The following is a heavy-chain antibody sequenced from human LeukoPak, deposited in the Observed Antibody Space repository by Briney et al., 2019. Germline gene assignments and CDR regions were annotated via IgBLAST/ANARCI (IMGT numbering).Heavy chain of an antibody. J-gene: IGHJ4*02. CDR3: NRYCSGSSCPYYFDY. V-gene: IGHV1-69*05. Sequence: ASVKVSCKASGGTFSSYAISWVRQAPGQGLEWMGGIIPIFGTANYAQKFQGRVTITTDKSTRTAYMELSGLISEDTAVYYCNRYCSGSSCPYYFDYWGQGTLVTVPS. CDR2: IIPIFGTA. D-gene: IGHD2-15*01. CDR1: GGTFSSYA.